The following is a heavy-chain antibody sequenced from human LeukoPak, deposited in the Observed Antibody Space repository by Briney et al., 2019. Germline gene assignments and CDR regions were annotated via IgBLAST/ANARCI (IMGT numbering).Heavy chain of an antibody. CDR1: GFTFRSYG. J-gene: IGHJ5*02. CDR3: VKSDDYYGLPFDP. V-gene: IGHV3-30*02. Sequence: GGSLRLSCAASGFTFRSYGMSWVRQAPGEGLEWVAFIKYDGTNKYYADSVKGRFTISRDNSKNTLHLQMNSLRTDDTAFYYCVKSDDYYGLPFDPWGQGTLVIVSS. D-gene: IGHD3-10*01. CDR2: IKYDGTNK.